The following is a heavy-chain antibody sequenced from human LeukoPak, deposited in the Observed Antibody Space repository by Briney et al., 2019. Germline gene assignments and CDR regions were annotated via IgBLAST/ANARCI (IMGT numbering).Heavy chain of an antibody. Sequence: SETLSLTCTVSGGSIGTYYWSWIRQSPGKGLEWIGYIYVTGTRYNPYLQSQVTISVDTSRNQFFPKMSSVTAADTAVYYCARHIGGGIEDMDVWGKGTKVTVSS. J-gene: IGHJ6*03. CDR2: IYVTGT. D-gene: IGHD3-16*02. CDR3: ARHIGGGIEDMDV. V-gene: IGHV4-59*08. CDR1: GGSIGTYY.